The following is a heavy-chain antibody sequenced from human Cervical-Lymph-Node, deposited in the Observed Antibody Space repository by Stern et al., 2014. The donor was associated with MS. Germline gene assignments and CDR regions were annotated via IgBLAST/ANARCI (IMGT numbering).Heavy chain of an antibody. CDR3: ARTVCSGGSCYTVPFDH. CDR1: GYSFSSHW. V-gene: IGHV5-51*01. D-gene: IGHD2-15*01. Sequence: EVQLVESGAEVKKPGESLKISCKGSGYSFSSHWIGWVRQMPGKGLEWMGIIYPDDSDTRYSPSFKGQVTISADKSISTAFLQWSSLKASDSAMYYCARTVCSGGSCYTVPFDHWGQGTLVTVSS. CDR2: IYPDDSDT. J-gene: IGHJ4*02.